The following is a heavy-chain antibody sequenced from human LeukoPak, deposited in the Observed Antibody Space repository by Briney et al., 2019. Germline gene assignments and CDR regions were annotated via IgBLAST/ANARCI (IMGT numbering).Heavy chain of an antibody. D-gene: IGHD2/OR15-2a*01. CDR1: GFTFNSYA. CDR2: ISTSTSSI. V-gene: IGHV3-21*01. Sequence: GGSLGLSCAASGFTFNSYAMSWVRQAPGKGLEWVSSISTSTSSIYYADPVKGRFTISRDNAKNSLSPQMNSLRVEDTAVYYCARGRDDYFLNYWGQGTLVTVSS. J-gene: IGHJ4*02. CDR3: ARGRDDYFLNY.